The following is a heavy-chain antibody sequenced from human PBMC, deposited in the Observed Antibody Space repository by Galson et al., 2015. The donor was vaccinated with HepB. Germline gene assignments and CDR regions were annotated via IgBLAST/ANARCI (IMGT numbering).Heavy chain of an antibody. CDR1: GISFSDYY. J-gene: IGHJ4*02. D-gene: IGHD4-17*01. Sequence: SLRLSCAASGISFSDYYMNWLRQAPGKGLEWVSYISSSGRYTNYADSVKGRFTISRDSAKNSLFLQMNSLKAEDTAVYYCARRGLTVTTFDYWGQGTLVTVSS. CDR2: ISSSGRYT. CDR3: ARRGLTVTTFDY. V-gene: IGHV3-11*06.